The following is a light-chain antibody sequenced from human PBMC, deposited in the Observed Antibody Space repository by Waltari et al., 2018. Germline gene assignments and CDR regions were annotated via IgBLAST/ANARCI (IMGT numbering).Light chain of an antibody. CDR3: QQRDNWPWT. J-gene: IGKJ1*01. Sequence: DIVLTQSPATVSLSPGERATLSCRTSQSVSSFVAWYHQKPGQPPRLLIAAASNRASGISDRITASGSGLDFTLTISSLEPEDVGVYYCQQRDNWPWTFGQGTKVEIK. CDR2: AAS. V-gene: IGKV3-11*01. CDR1: QSVSSF.